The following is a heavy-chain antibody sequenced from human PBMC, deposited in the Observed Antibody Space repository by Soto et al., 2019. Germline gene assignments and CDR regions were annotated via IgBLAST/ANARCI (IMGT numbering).Heavy chain of an antibody. D-gene: IGHD1-7*01. CDR2: ISSSGSII. CDR3: ARDGTTQTETKGMDV. Sequence: XVSLRLSGAASGFSFSDYYMSWIRQAPGKGLEWLSYISSSGSIIYYADSVKGRFTISMDNAKNSLYLQMNSLRAEDTAVYYCARDGTTQTETKGMDVWGQGTTVTVSS. V-gene: IGHV3-11*01. J-gene: IGHJ6*02. CDR1: GFSFSDYY.